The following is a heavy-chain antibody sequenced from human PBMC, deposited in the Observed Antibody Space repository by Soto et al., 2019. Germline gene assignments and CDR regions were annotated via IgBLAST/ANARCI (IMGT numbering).Heavy chain of an antibody. Sequence: QVQLVQSGAEVKKPGASVKVSCKTSGYPFINYAMHWVRQAPGQRLEWMGWINGGNGNTKYSNKFQGRVTITGDTSANTVYMELSSLRSEDTAVYYCARVDSYYDSSGYYPSSFDYWGQGTLVTVSS. D-gene: IGHD3-22*01. J-gene: IGHJ4*02. CDR3: ARVDSYYDSSGYYPSSFDY. V-gene: IGHV1-3*01. CDR1: GYPFINYA. CDR2: INGGNGNT.